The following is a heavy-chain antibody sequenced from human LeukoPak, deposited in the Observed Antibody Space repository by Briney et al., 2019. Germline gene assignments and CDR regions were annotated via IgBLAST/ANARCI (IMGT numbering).Heavy chain of an antibody. Sequence: GGSLRLSCAASGFTLSTYWMTWVRQAPGKGLEWVANIKKDGSEKYYVDSVKGRVTISRDNAKNSLYLQMNSLRDEDAAVYFCARDSGYGDYESFDYWGQGTLVTVSS. CDR3: ARDSGYGDYESFDY. D-gene: IGHD4-17*01. V-gene: IGHV3-7*01. CDR2: IKKDGSEK. J-gene: IGHJ4*02. CDR1: GFTLSTYW.